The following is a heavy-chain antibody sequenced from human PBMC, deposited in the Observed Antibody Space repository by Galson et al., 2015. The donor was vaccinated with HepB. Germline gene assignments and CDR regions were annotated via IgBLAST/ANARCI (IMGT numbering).Heavy chain of an antibody. D-gene: IGHD2-15*01. V-gene: IGHV3-7*01. CDR3: AREGGYCSGGSCYLYYGMDV. Sequence: SLRLSCAASGFTFSSYWMSWVCQAPGKGLEWVANIKQDGSEKYYADSVKGRFTISRDNAKNSLYLQMNSLRAEDTAVYYCAREGGYCSGGSCYLYYGMDVWGQGTTVTVSS. CDR2: IKQDGSEK. J-gene: IGHJ6*02. CDR1: GFTFSSYW.